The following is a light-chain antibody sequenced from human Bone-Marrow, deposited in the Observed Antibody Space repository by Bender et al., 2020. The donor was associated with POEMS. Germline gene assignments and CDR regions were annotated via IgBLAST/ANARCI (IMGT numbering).Light chain of an antibody. J-gene: IGLJ2*01. Sequence: QSALTQPASVSGSPGQSITISCTGNITDVGTYHLVSWYQQHPGKAPKLIIFEVSKQPSGVSHRFSGSKSGNTASLTISGLQAEDEADYYCCSYSNTDTPGLFGGGTKLTVL. V-gene: IGLV2-23*02. CDR3: CSYSNTDTPGL. CDR2: EVS. CDR1: ITDVGTYHL.